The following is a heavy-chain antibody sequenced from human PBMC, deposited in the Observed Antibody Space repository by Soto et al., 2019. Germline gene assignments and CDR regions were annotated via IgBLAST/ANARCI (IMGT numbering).Heavy chain of an antibody. Sequence: ETLSLTCTVSGGSISSSSYYWGWIRQPPGKGLEWIGSIYYSGSTYYNPSLKSRVTISVDTSKNQFSLKLSSVTAADTAVYYCARLKRYGLDYWGQGTLVTVSS. V-gene: IGHV4-39*01. D-gene: IGHD3-10*01. CDR1: GGSISSSSYY. J-gene: IGHJ4*02. CDR2: IYYSGST. CDR3: ARLKRYGLDY.